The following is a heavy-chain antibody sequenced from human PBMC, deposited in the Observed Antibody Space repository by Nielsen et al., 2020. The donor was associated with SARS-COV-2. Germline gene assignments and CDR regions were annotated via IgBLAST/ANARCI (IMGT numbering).Heavy chain of an antibody. CDR2: ISVYNDKT. V-gene: IGHV1-18*04. CDR3: ATHGGFGDHYFDY. D-gene: IGHD4-17*01. CDR1: GYTFSRHG. J-gene: IGHJ4*02. Sequence: ASVKVSCKASGYTFSRHGISWVRQAPGQGLEWMGWISVYNDKTNYSEKLQGRVAMTKDTSTSTAYMELRSLTSDDTAVYYCATHGGFGDHYFDYWGQGTLVIVSS.